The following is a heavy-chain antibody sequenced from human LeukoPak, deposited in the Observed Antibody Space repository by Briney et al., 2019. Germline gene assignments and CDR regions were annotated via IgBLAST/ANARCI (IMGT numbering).Heavy chain of an antibody. Sequence: GASVKVSCKXSGYTFTSYYMHWVRQAPGQGLEWMGIINPSGGSTSYAQKFQGRVTMTRDTSTSTVYMELSSLRSEDTAVYYCARVGDSSGYHHDAFDIWGQGTMVTVSS. CDR1: GYTFTSYY. J-gene: IGHJ3*02. D-gene: IGHD3-22*01. CDR2: INPSGGST. CDR3: ARVGDSSGYHHDAFDI. V-gene: IGHV1-46*01.